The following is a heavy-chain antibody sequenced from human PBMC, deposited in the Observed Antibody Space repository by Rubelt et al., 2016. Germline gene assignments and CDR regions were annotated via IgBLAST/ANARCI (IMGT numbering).Heavy chain of an antibody. CDR3: ARSASIAGD. CDR2: ITLYNGNT. J-gene: IGHJ4*02. D-gene: IGHD6-6*01. Sequence: QVQLGQSEAEVKKPGASVKVSCKASGYTFTYCSLHWLRQAPGQGLERMRLITLYNGNTNYAKKFPGRVTITRDMSLRAAYIELSSLRSEDSAGYYWARSASIAGDWGQGTLVTVSS. CDR1: GYTFTYCS. V-gene: IGHV1-68*02.